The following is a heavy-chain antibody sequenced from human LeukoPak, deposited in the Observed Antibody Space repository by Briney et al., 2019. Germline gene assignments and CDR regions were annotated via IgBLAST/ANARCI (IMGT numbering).Heavy chain of an antibody. D-gene: IGHD6-13*01. CDR1: GYTFTGYY. V-gene: IGHV1-2*02. Sequence: ASVKVSCKASGYTFTGYYMHWVRQAPGQGLEWMGWINPNSGGTNYAQKFQGRVTMTRDTSISTAYMELSRLRSDDTAVYYCARALRYSSSWYYFDYWGQGILVTVSS. CDR2: INPNSGGT. CDR3: ARALRYSSSWYYFDY. J-gene: IGHJ4*02.